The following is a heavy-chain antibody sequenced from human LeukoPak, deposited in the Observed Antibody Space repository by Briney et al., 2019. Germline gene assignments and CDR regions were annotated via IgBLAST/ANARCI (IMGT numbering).Heavy chain of an antibody. Sequence: SVKVSCKASGGTFSSYAISWVRQAPGQGLEWMGGIIPIFGTANYAQKFQGRVTITADESTSTAYMELSSLRSEDTAVYYCASFLGQWQPLYYYYYYMDVWGKGTTVTVSS. V-gene: IGHV1-69*13. J-gene: IGHJ6*03. CDR2: IIPIFGTA. CDR3: ASFLGQWQPLYYYYYYMDV. D-gene: IGHD1-26*01. CDR1: GGTFSSYA.